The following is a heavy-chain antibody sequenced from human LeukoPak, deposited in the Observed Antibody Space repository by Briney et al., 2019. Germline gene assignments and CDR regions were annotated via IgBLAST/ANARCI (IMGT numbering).Heavy chain of an antibody. J-gene: IGHJ4*02. CDR2: ISGGGDTT. Sequence: GGSLRLSCAASGFTFSNNGMSWVRQSPGRGLEWVPGISGGGDTTYYAESVKGRFTISRDNSKNTLFLQMNSLTAEDTAVYYCAKTNGYYDYWGQGTLVAVSS. D-gene: IGHD3-22*01. V-gene: IGHV3-23*01. CDR1: GFTFSNNG. CDR3: AKTNGYYDY.